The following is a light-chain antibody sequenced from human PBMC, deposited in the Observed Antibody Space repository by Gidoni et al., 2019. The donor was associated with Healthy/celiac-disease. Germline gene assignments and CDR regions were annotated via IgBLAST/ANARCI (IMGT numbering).Light chain of an antibody. CDR1: QSMSSW. Sequence: DIQMTQSPSTLSAYVGDRVTITCRASQSMSSWFAWYQQKPGKAPKLLIYKASSLESGVPSRFSGSGSGTEFTLTIISLQPDDFATYYCQQYNSYPFTFGPGTKVDIK. V-gene: IGKV1-5*03. J-gene: IGKJ3*01. CDR2: KAS. CDR3: QQYNSYPFT.